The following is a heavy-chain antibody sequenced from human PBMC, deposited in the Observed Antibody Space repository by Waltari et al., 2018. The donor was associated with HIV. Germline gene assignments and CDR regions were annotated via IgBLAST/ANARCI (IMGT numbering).Heavy chain of an antibody. CDR1: GFSFRSYS. CDR2: MSDDTRYP. J-gene: IGHJ4*02. Sequence: EVKLVESGGGLIQPGVSLRRSCSTSGFSFRSYSLNWVRQAPGEGLEWRAYMSDDTRYPYYADSVKGRFTISRDNAEVSVYLQMTNLRVEDTAVYYCVRDYKWAFDYWGQGTRVTVSS. CDR3: VRDYKWAFDY. D-gene: IGHD1-20*01. V-gene: IGHV3-21*05.